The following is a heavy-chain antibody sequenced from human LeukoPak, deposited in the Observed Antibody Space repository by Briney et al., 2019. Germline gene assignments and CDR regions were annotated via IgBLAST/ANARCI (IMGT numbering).Heavy chain of an antibody. CDR1: GGSISSGGYY. Sequence: PSETLSLTCTVSGGSISSGGYYWRWIRQHPGMGLEWIGYIYYSGTTNYNPSLKSRVTISIDTSKNQFSLKLRSVTAADTAVYYCARVPEDSAYDLGGFDYWGQGTLVTVSS. CDR3: ARVPEDSAYDLGGFDY. V-gene: IGHV4-61*08. J-gene: IGHJ4*02. CDR2: IYYSGTT. D-gene: IGHD5-12*01.